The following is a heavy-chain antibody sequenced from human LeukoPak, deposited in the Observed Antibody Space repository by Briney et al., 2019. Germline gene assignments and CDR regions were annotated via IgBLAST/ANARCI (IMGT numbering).Heavy chain of an antibody. CDR3: ARGLNWKYGWFDP. J-gene: IGHJ5*02. D-gene: IGHD1-7*01. CDR1: GITFSSYS. CDR2: ISSSSSYI. Sequence: PGGSLRLSCAASGITFSSYSMNWVRQAPGKGLEWVSCISSSSSYIYYADSVKGRFTISGDNAKNSLYLQMNSLRAEDTAVYYCARGLNWKYGWFDPWGQGTLVTVSS. V-gene: IGHV3-21*01.